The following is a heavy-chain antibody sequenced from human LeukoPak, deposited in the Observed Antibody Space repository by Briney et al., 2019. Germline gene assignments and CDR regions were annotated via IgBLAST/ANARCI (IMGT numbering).Heavy chain of an antibody. CDR1: GFTFSSDA. CDR3: AIGYYDYVWGRYYFHY. D-gene: IGHD3-16*01. Sequence: PGGSLRLSCAASGFTFSSDAISWVRQSPGKGLEWVSAICGSGGRTCYADSLKPRFTISRHNSRETLYLQVTSQGDADTRVYYCAIGYYDYVWGRYYFHYWGQGTLVTVSS. CDR2: ICGSGGRT. J-gene: IGHJ4*02. V-gene: IGHV3-23*01.